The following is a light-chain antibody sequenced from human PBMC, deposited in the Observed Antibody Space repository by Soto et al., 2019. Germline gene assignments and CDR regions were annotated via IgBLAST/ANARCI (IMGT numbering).Light chain of an antibody. CDR1: SNDVGGYTY. CDR3: SSYVGIGNSLV. Sequence: QSVLTQPPSASGSPGQSVTISCTGTSNDVGGYTYVSWYQQHPSKAPKLMIYEVTKRPSGVPDRFSGSRSGNTASLIVSGLQAEDEADYYCSSYVGIGNSLVFGAGTKLTVL. CDR2: EVT. J-gene: IGLJ1*01. V-gene: IGLV2-8*01.